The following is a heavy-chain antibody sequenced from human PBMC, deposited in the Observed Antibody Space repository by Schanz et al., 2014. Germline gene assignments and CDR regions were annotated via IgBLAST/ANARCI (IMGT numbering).Heavy chain of an antibody. Sequence: QVQLVQSGAEVKKPGASVKVSCQASGYTFSSFAIFWVRQAPGQGLEWMGTIIPILDITNYAQKFQGRVTITADKSTSTAYMELSNLRSEDTAVYYCARAGQDYSDSSGYATYYFGNWGQGTTVTVSS. CDR3: ARAGQDYSDSSGYATYYFGN. CDR1: GYTFSSFA. D-gene: IGHD3-22*01. CDR2: IIPILDIT. V-gene: IGHV1-69*09. J-gene: IGHJ4*03.